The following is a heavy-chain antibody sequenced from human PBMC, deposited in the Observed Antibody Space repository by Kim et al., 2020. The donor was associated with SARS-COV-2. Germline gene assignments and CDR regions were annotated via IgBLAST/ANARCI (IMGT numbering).Heavy chain of an antibody. Sequence: SETLSLTCTVSGGSISSYYWNWIRQPPGKGLEWIGCIYYSGSTNYNPSLKSRITISADTSKNQFSLKLSSVTAADTAVYYCARSNQMSTSYSPDDYWGQGTLVTVSS. CDR3: ARSNQMSTSYSPDDY. D-gene: IGHD3-22*01. CDR1: GGSISSYY. CDR2: IYYSGST. J-gene: IGHJ4*02. V-gene: IGHV4-59*01.